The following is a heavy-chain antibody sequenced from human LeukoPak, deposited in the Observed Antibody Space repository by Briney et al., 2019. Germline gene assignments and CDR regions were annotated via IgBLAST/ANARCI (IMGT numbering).Heavy chain of an antibody. V-gene: IGHV3-73*01. CDR3: TRQHENDFWSGYYDAFDI. J-gene: IGHJ3*02. D-gene: IGHD3-3*01. Sequence: AGGSLRLSCAASGCTFSGSAMHWVCQASGKGLEWVGRIRSQANSYATAYAASVKGRFTISRDDSKNTAYLQMNSLKTEDTAVYYCTRQHENDFWSGYYDAFDIWGQGTMVTVSS. CDR1: GCTFSGSA. CDR2: IRSQANSYAT.